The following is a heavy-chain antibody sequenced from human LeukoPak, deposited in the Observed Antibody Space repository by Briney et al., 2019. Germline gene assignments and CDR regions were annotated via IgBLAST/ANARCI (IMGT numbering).Heavy chain of an antibody. Sequence: GGSLRLSSEAAGLTFSNPAMTWVRQAPGKGLDWVSSISGSCGSIYYADAGKGRCTISRGNSKNTLYLQMNILRAEDTAVYYCAKDSDSSRYHLGRYYWGQGSLVTVSS. J-gene: IGHJ4*02. CDR3: AKDSDSSRYHLGRYY. CDR2: ISGSCGSI. V-gene: IGHV3-23*01. CDR1: GLTFSNPA. D-gene: IGHD3-22*01.